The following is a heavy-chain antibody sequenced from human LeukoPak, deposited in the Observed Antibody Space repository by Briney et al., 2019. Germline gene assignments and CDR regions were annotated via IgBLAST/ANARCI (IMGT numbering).Heavy chain of an antibody. CDR1: GFTFGDYA. Sequence: GGSLRLSCTASGFTFGDYAMSWFRQAPGKGLEWVGFIRSKAYGGTTEYAASVKGRFTISRDDSKSIAYLQMNSLKTEDKAVYYCTSLVVGASAFDIWGQGTMVTVSS. CDR2: IRSKAYGGTT. V-gene: IGHV3-49*03. CDR3: TSLVVGASAFDI. D-gene: IGHD1-26*01. J-gene: IGHJ3*02.